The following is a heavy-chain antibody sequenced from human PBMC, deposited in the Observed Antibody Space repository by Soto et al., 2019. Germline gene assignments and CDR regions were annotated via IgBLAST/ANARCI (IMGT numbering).Heavy chain of an antibody. CDR2: IYYSGST. J-gene: IGHJ4*02. V-gene: IGHV4-39*07. CDR3: ARGVWSGYYFDY. Sequence: SETLSLTCTVSGGSISTRSPYWGWIRQPPGKGLEWIGNIYYSGSTYYNPSLKSRVTISVDTSKNQFSLKLSSVTAADTAVYYCARGVWSGYYFDYWGQGTLVTVSS. D-gene: IGHD3-3*01. CDR1: GGSISTRSPY.